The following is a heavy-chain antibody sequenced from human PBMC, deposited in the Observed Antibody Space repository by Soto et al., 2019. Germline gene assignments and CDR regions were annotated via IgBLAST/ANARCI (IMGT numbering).Heavy chain of an antibody. CDR3: ARDDHSGSGSYYYYYYGMDV. J-gene: IGHJ6*02. Sequence: ASVKVSCKASGYTFTSYGISWVRQAPGQGLEWMGWISAYNGNTNYAQKLQGRVTMTTDTSTSTAYMELRSLRSDDTAVYYCARDDHSGSGSYYYYYYGMDVWGQGTTVTVSS. V-gene: IGHV1-18*01. D-gene: IGHD3-10*01. CDR1: GYTFTSYG. CDR2: ISAYNGNT.